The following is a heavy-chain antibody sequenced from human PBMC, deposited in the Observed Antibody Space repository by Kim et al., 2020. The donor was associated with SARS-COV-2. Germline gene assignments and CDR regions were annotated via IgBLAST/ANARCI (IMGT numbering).Heavy chain of an antibody. D-gene: IGHD3-10*01. V-gene: IGHV3-33*01. Sequence: GGSLRLSCAASGFTFSSYGMHWVRQAPGKGLEWVAVIWYDGSNKYYADSVNGRFTISRDNSKNTLYLQMNSLRAEDTAVYYCARGYYYGSGSYYSFLQDYYYGMDVWGQGTTVTVSS. J-gene: IGHJ6*02. CDR3: ARGYYYGSGSYYSFLQDYYYGMDV. CDR1: GFTFSSYG. CDR2: IWYDGSNK.